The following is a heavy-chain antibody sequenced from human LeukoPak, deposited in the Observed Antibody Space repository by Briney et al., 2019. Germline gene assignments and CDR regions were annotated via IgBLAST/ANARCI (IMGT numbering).Heavy chain of an antibody. Sequence: GASVKVSCKASGYTFTSYYMHWVRQAPGQGLEWMGIINPSGGSTSYAQKFQGRVTMTRDTSTSTVYMELSSLRSEDTAVYYCARDKGRSPGYCSSTSCYRAGGYYYYYYYMDVWGKGTTVTVSS. J-gene: IGHJ6*03. CDR2: INPSGGST. D-gene: IGHD2-2*01. V-gene: IGHV1-46*01. CDR1: GYTFTSYY. CDR3: ARDKGRSPGYCSSTSCYRAGGYYYYYYYMDV.